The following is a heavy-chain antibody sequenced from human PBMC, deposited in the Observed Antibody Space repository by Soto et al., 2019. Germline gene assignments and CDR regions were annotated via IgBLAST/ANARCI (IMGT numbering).Heavy chain of an antibody. D-gene: IGHD3-16*01. J-gene: IGHJ4*02. V-gene: IGHV4-31*03. Sequence: QVQLQESGPGLVRPSQTLSLTCSVSGASISSGVYCWSWIRQHPGKGLEWIGYICYSGSTYYNPSLKSRVTISVDTSKNQFSLKLNSVTAADTAVYYCGRDRDYVSSWGQGTLVTVSS. CDR3: GRDRDYVSS. CDR2: ICYSGST. CDR1: GASISSGVYC.